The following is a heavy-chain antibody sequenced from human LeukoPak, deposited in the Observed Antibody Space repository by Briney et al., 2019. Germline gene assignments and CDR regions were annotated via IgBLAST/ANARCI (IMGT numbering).Heavy chain of an antibody. CDR2: IYAGGST. CDR3: ASPPLYCSSTSCYAGSDYYYYMDV. J-gene: IGHJ6*03. CDR1: GFTVSSNY. Sequence: PGRSLRLSSAASGFTVSSNYLGCVRQAPGKGLGWVSVIYAGGSTYYTDSVKGRFTISRDNSKNTLFLQMNSLRAEDTAVYYCASPPLYCSSTSCYAGSDYYYYMDVWGKGTTVTVSS. D-gene: IGHD2-2*01. V-gene: IGHV3-53*01.